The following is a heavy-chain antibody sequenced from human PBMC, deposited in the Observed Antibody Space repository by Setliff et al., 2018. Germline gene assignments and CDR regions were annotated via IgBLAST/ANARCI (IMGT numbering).Heavy chain of an antibody. D-gene: IGHD3-22*01. Sequence: ASVKVSCKASGYTFTHYGISWVRQAPGQGLEWVGWVSPYNGDTYYGQKFQGRVTVTTDTSATTAYMELKNLRSDDTAVYYCARINFYVSSGYYYAPDFWGQGTLVTVSS. CDR2: VSPYNGDT. CDR1: GYTFTHYG. V-gene: IGHV1-18*01. J-gene: IGHJ4*02. CDR3: ARINFYVSSGYYYAPDF.